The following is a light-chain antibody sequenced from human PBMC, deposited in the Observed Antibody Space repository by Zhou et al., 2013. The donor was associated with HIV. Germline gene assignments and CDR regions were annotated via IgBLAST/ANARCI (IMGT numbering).Light chain of an antibody. CDR1: QSPPINS. Sequence: EIVVTQSPGTLSLSPGNSATLSCRTSQSPPINSLAWYQHKPGQAPRLVMFDVSRRAIGIPDRFSGSRSGTDFTLTIRSLEPEDFAVYYCQLSGSSPYTFGQGTKLEIK. CDR3: QLSGSSPYT. CDR2: DVS. J-gene: IGKJ2*01. V-gene: IGKV3-20*01.